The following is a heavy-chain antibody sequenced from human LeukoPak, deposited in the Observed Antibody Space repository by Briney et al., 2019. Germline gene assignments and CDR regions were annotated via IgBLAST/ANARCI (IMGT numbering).Heavy chain of an antibody. CDR2: INPNSGGT. CDR3: ARDLVPHYYDSSGYLA. J-gene: IGHJ4*02. Sequence: ASVKVSCKASGYTFTGYYMHWVRQAPGQGLEWMGWINPNSGGTNYAQKFQGRVTMTRDTSISTAYMELSRLRSDDTAVYYCARDLVPHYYDSSGYLAWGQGTLVTVSS. V-gene: IGHV1-2*02. D-gene: IGHD3-22*01. CDR1: GYTFTGYY.